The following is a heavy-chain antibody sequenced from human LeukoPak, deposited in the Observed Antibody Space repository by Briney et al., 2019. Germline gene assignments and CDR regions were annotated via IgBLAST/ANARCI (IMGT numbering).Heavy chain of an antibody. CDR2: IYPGDSDT. Sequence: GESLKISCKGPGYSFTTFWIGWVRQMPGKGLERMGIIYPGDSDTRYSPSFQGQVTISADKSVSTAYLQWGSLKASDTAMYYCVRRRAVAGNYYFDNWGQGTLVTVSS. J-gene: IGHJ4*02. CDR1: GYSFTTFW. V-gene: IGHV5-51*01. CDR3: VRRRAVAGNYYFDN. D-gene: IGHD6-19*01.